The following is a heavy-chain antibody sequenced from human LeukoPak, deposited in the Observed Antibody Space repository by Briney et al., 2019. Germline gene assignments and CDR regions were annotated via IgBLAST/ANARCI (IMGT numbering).Heavy chain of an antibody. D-gene: IGHD1-26*01. CDR3: ARSSGTYHFDY. V-gene: IGHV3-48*03. CDR1: GFTFSSYE. CDR2: ISSSGTTI. J-gene: IGHJ4*02. Sequence: GGSLRLSCAASGFTFSSYEMNWVRQAPGKGLEWVSYISSSGTTIYYADSVKGRFTISRDNAKNSLFLQVNSLRAEDTAVYYCARSSGTYHFDYWGQGTLVTASS.